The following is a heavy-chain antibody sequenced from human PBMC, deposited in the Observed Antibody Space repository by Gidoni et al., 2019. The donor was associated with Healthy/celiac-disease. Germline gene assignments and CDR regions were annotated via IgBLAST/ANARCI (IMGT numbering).Heavy chain of an antibody. J-gene: IGHJ4*02. CDR1: GFTVSSNY. CDR2: IYSGGST. Sequence: EVQLVESGGGLVKPGGSLRLSCAASGFTVSSNYMSWVRQAPGKGLEWVSVIYSGGSTYYADSVKGRFTISRDNSKNTLYLQMNSLRAEDTAVYYCAREGYYYDSSGPHLTDYWGQGTLVTVSS. V-gene: IGHV3-66*02. CDR3: AREGYYYDSSGPHLTDY. D-gene: IGHD3-22*01.